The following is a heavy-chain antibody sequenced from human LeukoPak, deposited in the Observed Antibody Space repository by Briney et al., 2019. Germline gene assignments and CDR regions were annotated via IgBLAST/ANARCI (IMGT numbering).Heavy chain of an antibody. D-gene: IGHD1-26*01. CDR3: TRGSLSGSSRDY. CDR1: GYTFSGYD. V-gene: IGHV1-8*01. J-gene: IGHJ4*02. Sequence: GASVRVSCKASGYTFSGYDINWVRQATGQGLEWMGWMNPNTGDTGYAQKVQGRVTMTRNSSIDTAYMELSGLRSEDTAVYYCTRGSLSGSSRDYWGQGTLLTVSS. CDR2: MNPNTGDT.